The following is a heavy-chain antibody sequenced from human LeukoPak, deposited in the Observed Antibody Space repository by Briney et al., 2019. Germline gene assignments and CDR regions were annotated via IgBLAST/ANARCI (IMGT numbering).Heavy chain of an antibody. Sequence: PVGSLRLSCAASVFTPRNDWMSWGCDTPGKGLGRVSHTNTEGSRRYYVVSVMGRFTISRDNAKSSLFLQPNNLRGEDTAVYYCATTVAGHPDDYFDFWGQGTLVTVSS. D-gene: IGHD6-19*01. CDR3: ATTVAGHPDDYFDF. J-gene: IGHJ4*02. CDR2: TNTEGSRR. CDR1: VFTPRNDW. V-gene: IGHV3-7*01.